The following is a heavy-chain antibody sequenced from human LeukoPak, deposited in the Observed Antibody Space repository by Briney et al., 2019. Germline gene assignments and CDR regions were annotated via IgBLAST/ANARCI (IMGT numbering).Heavy chain of an antibody. Sequence: GGSLTLSCAASGFTHSRYSMLWVRDAPGKGLEWVSSIISSSSYIYYADSVKGRFTISRDNAKDSLYLQMNSLRAEVMGVYYCARAHGSSWYHFDYWGQGTLVTVSS. CDR3: ARAHGSSWYHFDY. CDR2: IISSSSYI. J-gene: IGHJ4*02. V-gene: IGHV3-21*01. D-gene: IGHD6-13*01. CDR1: GFTHSRYS.